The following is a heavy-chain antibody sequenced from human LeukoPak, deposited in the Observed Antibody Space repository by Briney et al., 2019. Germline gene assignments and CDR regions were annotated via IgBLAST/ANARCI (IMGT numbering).Heavy chain of an antibody. CDR3: ARALGGAEPY. Sequence: SVKVSCKASGGTFTSYAISWVRQAPGQGLEWTGGIIPIFGTANYAQKFQGRVTITADESTSPDYMKLSSLRPEDTAVYYCARALGGAEPYWGQGTLVTVSS. V-gene: IGHV1-69*01. D-gene: IGHD1-26*01. CDR1: GGTFTSYA. CDR2: IIPIFGTA. J-gene: IGHJ4*02.